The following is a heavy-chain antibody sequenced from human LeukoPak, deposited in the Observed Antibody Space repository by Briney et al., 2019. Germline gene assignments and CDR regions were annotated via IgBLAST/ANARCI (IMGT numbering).Heavy chain of an antibody. D-gene: IGHD2-2*01. CDR3: ARASGYCSSTSCPNDAFDI. CDR1: GGSFSGYY. Sequence: PSEPLSLTCAVYGGSFSGYYWSWIRQPPGKGLEWIGEINHSGSTNYNPSLKSRVTISVDTSKNQFSLKLSSVTAADTAVYYCARASGYCSSTSCPNDAFDIWGQGTMVTVSS. CDR2: INHSGST. J-gene: IGHJ3*02. V-gene: IGHV4-34*01.